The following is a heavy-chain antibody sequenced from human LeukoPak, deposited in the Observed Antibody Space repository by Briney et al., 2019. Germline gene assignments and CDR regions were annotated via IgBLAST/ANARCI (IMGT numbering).Heavy chain of an antibody. Sequence: SETLSLTCTVSGGSISNYYWSWIRQPPGKGLEWIGYIYYSGSTNYNPSLKSRVTISVDTSKNQFSLKLSSVTAADTAVYYCARDEEMDVWGKGTTVTVSS. V-gene: IGHV4-59*12. J-gene: IGHJ6*04. CDR1: GGSISNYY. CDR3: ARDEEMDV. CDR2: IYYSGST.